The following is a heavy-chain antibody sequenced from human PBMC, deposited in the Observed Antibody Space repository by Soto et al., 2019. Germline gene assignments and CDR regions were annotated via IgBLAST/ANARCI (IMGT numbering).Heavy chain of an antibody. CDR2: IYYSGST. CDR3: ARGSGKTYYDFWSGYYFDY. CDR1: GGSISSGGYY. V-gene: IGHV4-31*03. D-gene: IGHD3-3*01. Sequence: SETLSLTCTVSGGSISSGGYYWSWIRQHPGKGLEWIGYIYYSGSTYYNPSLKSRVTISVDTSTNQFSLKLSSVTAADTAVYYCARGSGKTYYDFWSGYYFDYWGQGTLVTVSS. J-gene: IGHJ4*02.